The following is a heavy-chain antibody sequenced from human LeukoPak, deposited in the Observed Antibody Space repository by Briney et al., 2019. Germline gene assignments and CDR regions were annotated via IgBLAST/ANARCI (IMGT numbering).Heavy chain of an antibody. V-gene: IGHV3-74*01. CDR3: ARGRPHGNDY. J-gene: IGHJ4*02. Sequence: GGSLRLSCAASGFTFSSYWMNWVRHAPGKGRVWVSRIASDGSSTTYADSVKGRFSISRDNAKNTLYLQMNSLGVEDTAVYYCARGRPHGNDYWGQGTLVTVSS. D-gene: IGHD4-23*01. CDR1: GFTFSSYW. CDR2: IASDGSST.